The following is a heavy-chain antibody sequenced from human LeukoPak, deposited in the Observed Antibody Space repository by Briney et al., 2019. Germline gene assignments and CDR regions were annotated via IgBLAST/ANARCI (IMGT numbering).Heavy chain of an antibody. D-gene: IGHD3-9*01. Sequence: PGGSLRLSCAASGFTFSSYAMSWVRQAPGKGLEWVSAISGSGGSTYYADSVKGRFTISRDNFKNTLYLQMNSLRAEDTAVYYCAKYFDWLLGAFDIWGQGTMVTVSS. CDR2: ISGSGGST. J-gene: IGHJ3*02. CDR3: AKYFDWLLGAFDI. CDR1: GFTFSSYA. V-gene: IGHV3-23*01.